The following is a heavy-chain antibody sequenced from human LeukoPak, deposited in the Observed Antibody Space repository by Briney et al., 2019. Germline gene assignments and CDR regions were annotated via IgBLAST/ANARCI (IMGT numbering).Heavy chain of an antibody. CDR2: INPNNGGT. J-gene: IGHJ5*02. CDR1: GYTFTGYY. V-gene: IGHV1-2*02. Sequence: GASVKVSCKASGYTFTGYYMHWVRQAPGQGLEWMGWINPNNGGTNYAQKFQGRVTMTRDTSISTAYMELSRLRPDDTAVYYCARGHNWNYAGWFDPWGQGTLVTVSS. CDR3: ARGHNWNYAGWFDP. D-gene: IGHD1-7*01.